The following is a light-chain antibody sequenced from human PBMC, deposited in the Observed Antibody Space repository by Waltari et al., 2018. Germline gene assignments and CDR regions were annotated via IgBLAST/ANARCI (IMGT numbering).Light chain of an antibody. J-gene: IGLJ2*01. V-gene: IGLV2-23*02. CDR3: CSYAGSSTLV. CDR1: SSDVGSYNF. CDR2: KVS. Sequence: QSALTQPASVSGSPGQSITISCTGTSSDVGSYNFVSWYQQHPGKVPKLMIYKVSKRPSGVSNRFSGSKSGNTASLTISGLQAEDEADYYCCSYAGSSTLVFGGGTKLTVL.